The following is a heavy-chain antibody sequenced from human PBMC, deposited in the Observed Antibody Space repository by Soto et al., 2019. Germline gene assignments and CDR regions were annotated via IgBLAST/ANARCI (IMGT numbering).Heavy chain of an antibody. CDR1: GGSFSGYY. J-gene: IGHJ4*02. CDR3: ARVYYDFWSGYNHFDY. D-gene: IGHD3-3*01. Sequence: PSETLSLTCAVYGGSFSGYYWSWIRQPPGKGLEWIGEINHSGSTNYNPSLKSRVTISVDTSKNQFSLKLSSVTAADTAVYYRARVYYDFWSGYNHFDYWGQGTLVTVSS. CDR2: INHSGST. V-gene: IGHV4-34*01.